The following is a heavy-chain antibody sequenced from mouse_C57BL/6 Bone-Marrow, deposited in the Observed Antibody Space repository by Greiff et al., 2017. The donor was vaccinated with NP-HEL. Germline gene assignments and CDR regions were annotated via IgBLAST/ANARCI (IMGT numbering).Heavy chain of an antibody. CDR3: ARGWEWFAY. J-gene: IGHJ3*01. CDR1: GYAFTNYL. D-gene: IGHD1-1*02. V-gene: IGHV1-54*01. CDR2: INPGSGGT. Sequence: VQLQQSGAELVRPGTSVKVSCKASGYAFTNYLIEWVKQRPGQGLEWIGVINPGSGGTNYNEKFKGKATLTADKSSSTAYMQLSSLTSEDSAVYFCARGWEWFAYWGQGTLVTVSA.